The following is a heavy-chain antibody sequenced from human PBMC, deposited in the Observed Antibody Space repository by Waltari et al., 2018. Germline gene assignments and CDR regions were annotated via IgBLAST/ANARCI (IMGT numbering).Heavy chain of an antibody. V-gene: IGHV7-4-1*02. D-gene: IGHD2-2*01. CDR2: INTNSGNP. Sequence: QVELVQSGPELKKPGASVKVSCRATGYSFTSYAINWVRQAPGRGFELMGWINTNSGNPTYVQGFTGRFVFSLDTLVSTAFLQINSLEAEDTAVYYCAREVVPAATIVVNWFDPWGQGTLVTVSS. CDR1: GYSFTSYA. CDR3: AREVVPAATIVVNWFDP. J-gene: IGHJ5*02.